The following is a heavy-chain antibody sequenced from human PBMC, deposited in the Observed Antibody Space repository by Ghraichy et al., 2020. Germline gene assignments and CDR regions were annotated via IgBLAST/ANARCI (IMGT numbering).Heavy chain of an antibody. CDR1: GGSISSSSYY. Sequence: SETLSLTCTVSGGSISSSSYYWGWIRQPPGKGLEWIGSIYYSGSTYYNPSLKSRVTISVDTSKNQFSLKLSSVTAADTAVYYCARFREYGGRFDYWGQGTLVTVSS. CDR2: IYYSGST. J-gene: IGHJ4*02. CDR3: ARFREYGGRFDY. D-gene: IGHD4-23*01. V-gene: IGHV4-39*01.